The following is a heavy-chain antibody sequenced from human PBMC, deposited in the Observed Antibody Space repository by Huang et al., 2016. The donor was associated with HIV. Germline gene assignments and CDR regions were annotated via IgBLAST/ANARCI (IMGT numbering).Heavy chain of an antibody. CDR2: SIPICGTA. V-gene: IGHV1-69*01. Sequence: QVQLVQSGAEVKKPGSSVKVSYKASGGTFSSYDISWVRQAPGQGLEVIGGSIPICGTANYAQKVQGRVTITADESTSTAYMELSSLRSEDTAVYYCARVESRRYYDSSGYYYWGQGTLVTVSS. CDR3: ARVESRRYYDSSGYYY. J-gene: IGHJ4*02. D-gene: IGHD3-22*01. CDR1: GGTFSSYD.